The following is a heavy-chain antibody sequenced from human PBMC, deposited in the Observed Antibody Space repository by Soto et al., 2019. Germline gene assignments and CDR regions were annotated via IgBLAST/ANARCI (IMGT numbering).Heavy chain of an antibody. CDR3: AILDFGDYLLSYVVDV. D-gene: IGHD4-17*01. V-gene: IGHV3-48*03. J-gene: IGHJ6*02. CDR2: ITSSSDAI. Sequence: EVQLVESGGALVHPGGSLRLSCAVSGFPFRSYEMNWVRQAPGKGPEWVSYITSSSDAIYYAASVKGRFTVSRDNAKNSLYLQMNSLRAEDTAVYYCAILDFGDYLLSYVVDVCGQGTTVTVSS. CDR1: GFPFRSYE.